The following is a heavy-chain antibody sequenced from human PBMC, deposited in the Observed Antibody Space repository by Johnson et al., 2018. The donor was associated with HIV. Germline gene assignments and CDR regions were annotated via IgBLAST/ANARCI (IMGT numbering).Heavy chain of an antibody. J-gene: IGHJ3*02. D-gene: IGHD3-16*02. CDR3: ARGGLGYQNIHDPFDI. V-gene: IGHV3-30-3*01. CDR1: GFTFSSYA. Sequence: QVQLVESGGGVVQPGRSLRLSCAASGFTFSSYAMHWVRQAPGKGLEWVAVISYDGSNKYYADSMKGRFTISRDNAKNSLYLQMNSLGAEDTAFYYCARGGLGYQNIHDPFDIWGQGTMATVSS. CDR2: ISYDGSNK.